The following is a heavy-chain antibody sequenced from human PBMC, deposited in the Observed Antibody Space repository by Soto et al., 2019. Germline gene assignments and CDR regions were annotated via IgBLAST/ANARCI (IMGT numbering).Heavy chain of an antibody. V-gene: IGHV3-23*01. J-gene: IGHJ6*02. CDR3: AAPRDEYGSGVSWFTYGMDI. D-gene: IGHD3-10*01. CDR2: LDGAGGST. Sequence: GGSLRLSCLASGFTFSDFAMTWVRHVPGGGLEWVASLDGAGGSTYYAESVRGRFSISRDNSQNTLFLQMKRLTVDDTAIYYCAAPRDEYGSGVSWFTYGMDIWGQGATVTVSS. CDR1: GFTFSDFA.